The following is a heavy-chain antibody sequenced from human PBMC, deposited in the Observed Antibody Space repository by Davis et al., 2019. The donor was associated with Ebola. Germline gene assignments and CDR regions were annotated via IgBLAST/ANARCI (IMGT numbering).Heavy chain of an antibody. CDR3: AHRRRASQCDYFDY. V-gene: IGHV2-5*01. CDR2: IYWNDDK. J-gene: IGHJ4*02. CDR1: GFSLSTSGVG. Sequence: SGPTLVKPTQTLTLTCTFSGFSLSTSGVGVGWIRQPPGKALEWLALIYWNDDKRYSPSLKSRLTITKDTSKNQVVLTMTNMDPVDTATYYCAHRRRASQCDYFDYWGQGTLVTVSS. D-gene: IGHD3-16*01.